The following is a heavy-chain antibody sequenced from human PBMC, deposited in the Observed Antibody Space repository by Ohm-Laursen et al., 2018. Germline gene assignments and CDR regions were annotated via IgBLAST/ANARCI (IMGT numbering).Heavy chain of an antibody. CDR1: GCTFNNYY. D-gene: IGHD6-19*01. J-gene: IGHJ4*02. Sequence: GASVKVSCKASGCTFNNYYIHWVRQAPGQGLAWMGIINPSANYTHYLPKFQGRLSVTTDTSTSTVYMHLSRLTSGDTATYFCARGGLVAGTDFDFWGQGTLVTVSS. CDR3: ARGGLVAGTDFDF. V-gene: IGHV1-46*02. CDR2: INPSANYT.